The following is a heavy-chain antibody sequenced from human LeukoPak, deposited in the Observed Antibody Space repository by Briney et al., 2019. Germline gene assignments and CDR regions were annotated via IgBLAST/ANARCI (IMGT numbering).Heavy chain of an antibody. V-gene: IGHV1-69*04. J-gene: IGHJ4*02. CDR2: IIPILGIA. CDR3: ARLPGQEMATNDY. Sequence: SVKVSCKASGGTFSSYAISWVRQAPGQGLEWMGRIIPILGIANYAQKFQGRVTITADKSTSTAYMELSSLRSEDTAVYYCARLPGQEMATNDYWGQGTLVTVSS. D-gene: IGHD5-24*01. CDR1: GGTFSSYA.